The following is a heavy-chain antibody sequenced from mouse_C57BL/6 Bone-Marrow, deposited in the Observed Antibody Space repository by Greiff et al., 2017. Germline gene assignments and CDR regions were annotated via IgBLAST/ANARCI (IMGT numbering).Heavy chain of an antibody. V-gene: IGHV1-81*01. Sequence: QVQLQQSGAELARPGASVKLSCKASGYTFTSYGISWVKQRTGQGLEWIGEIYPRSGNTYYNEKFKGKATLTADKSSSTAYMELRSLTSEDSAVYFCAREDYGSSYYWYFDVWGTGTTVTVSS. D-gene: IGHD1-1*01. CDR1: GYTFTSYG. CDR3: AREDYGSSYYWYFDV. CDR2: IYPRSGNT. J-gene: IGHJ1*03.